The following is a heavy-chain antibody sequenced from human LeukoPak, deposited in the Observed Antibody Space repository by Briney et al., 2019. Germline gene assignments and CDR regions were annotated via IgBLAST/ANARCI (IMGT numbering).Heavy chain of an antibody. Sequence: PSETLSLTCAVYGGSFSGYYWSWIRQPPGKGLEWIGEINHSGSTNYNPSLKSRVTISVDTSKNQFSLKLSSVTAADTAVHYCARRGTYYYGMDVWGKGTTVTVSS. CDR3: ARRGTYYYGMDV. V-gene: IGHV4-34*01. J-gene: IGHJ6*04. CDR1: GGSFSGYY. CDR2: INHSGST.